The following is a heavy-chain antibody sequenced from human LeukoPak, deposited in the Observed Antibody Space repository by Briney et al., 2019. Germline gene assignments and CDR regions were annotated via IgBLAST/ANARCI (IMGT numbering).Heavy chain of an antibody. CDR2: ISGSGGST. CDR3: AKTKCSGGSCPTRYFDY. J-gene: IGHJ4*02. CDR1: GFTFSSYA. V-gene: IGHV3-23*01. D-gene: IGHD2-15*01. Sequence: GGSLRLSCAASGFTFSSYAMSWVRQAPGKGLEWVSAISGSGGSTYYADSVKGRFTISRDNSKNTLYLQMNSLRAEDTAVYYCAKTKCSGGSCPTRYFDYWGQGTLVTVSS.